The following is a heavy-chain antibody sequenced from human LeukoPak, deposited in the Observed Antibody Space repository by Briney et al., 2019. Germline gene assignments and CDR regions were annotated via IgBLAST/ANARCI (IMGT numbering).Heavy chain of an antibody. CDR3: VSFYETY. CDR1: GFTFSSYA. D-gene: IGHD2/OR15-2a*01. CDR2: INSDGSWT. V-gene: IGHV3-74*01. Sequence: GGSLRLSCAASGFTFSSYAMSWVRQAPGKGLEWVSHINSDGSWTSYADSVKGRFTISKDNAKNTVYLQMNSLRAEDTAVYYCVSFYETYWGRGTLVTVSS. J-gene: IGHJ4*02.